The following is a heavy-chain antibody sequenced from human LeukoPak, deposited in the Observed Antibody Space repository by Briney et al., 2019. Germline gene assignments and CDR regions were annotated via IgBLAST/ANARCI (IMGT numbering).Heavy chain of an antibody. CDR2: INPSGGST. CDR3: ARDHGYDSSGYHNWFDP. CDR1: EYTSTSYY. Sequence: ASVKVSCKASEYTSTSYYMHWVRQAPGQGLEWMGIINPSGGSTSYAQKFQGRVTMTRDTSTSTVYMELSSLRSEDTAVYYCARDHGYDSSGYHNWFDPWGQGTLVTVSS. V-gene: IGHV1-46*01. D-gene: IGHD3-22*01. J-gene: IGHJ5*02.